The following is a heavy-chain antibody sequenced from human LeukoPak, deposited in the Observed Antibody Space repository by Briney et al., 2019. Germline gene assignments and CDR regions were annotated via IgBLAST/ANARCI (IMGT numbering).Heavy chain of an antibody. J-gene: IGHJ6*02. Sequence: PGGSLRLSCTASGFTFSSYSMTWVRQAPGKGLEWVAVIWYDGSNKYYADSVKGRFTISRDNSKNTLYLQMNSLRAEDTAVYYCARALTPPGGYYGMDVWGQGTTVTVSS. CDR2: IWYDGSNK. D-gene: IGHD1-14*01. CDR1: GFTFSSYS. V-gene: IGHV3-33*08. CDR3: ARALTPPGGYYGMDV.